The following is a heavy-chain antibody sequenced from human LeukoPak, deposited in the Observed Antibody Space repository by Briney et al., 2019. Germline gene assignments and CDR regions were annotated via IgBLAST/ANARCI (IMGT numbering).Heavy chain of an antibody. J-gene: IGHJ6*03. Sequence: PGGSLRLSCAASGFTFSSYAMHWVRQAPGKGLEYVSAISSNGGSTYYANSVKGRFTISRDNSKNTLYLQMGSLRAEDMAVYYCARVSRARPDVYYYMDVWGKGTTVTVSS. V-gene: IGHV3-64*01. CDR1: GFTFSSYA. CDR2: ISSNGGST. CDR3: ARVSRARPDVYYYMDV. D-gene: IGHD6-6*01.